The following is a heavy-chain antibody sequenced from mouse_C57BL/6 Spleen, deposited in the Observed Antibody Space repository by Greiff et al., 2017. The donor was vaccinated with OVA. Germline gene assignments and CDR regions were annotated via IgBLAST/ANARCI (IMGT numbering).Heavy chain of an antibody. V-gene: IGHV14-4*01. D-gene: IGHD1-1*01. CDR1: GFNIKDDY. J-gene: IGHJ3*01. Sequence: DVQLQESGAELVRPGASVKLSCTASGFNIKDDYMHWVKQRPEQGLEWIGWIDPENGDTEYASKFQGKATITADTSSNTAYLQLSSLTSEDTAVYYCTLYLNYYGSSYGFAYWGQGTLVTVSA. CDR2: IDPENGDT. CDR3: TLYLNYYGSSYGFAY.